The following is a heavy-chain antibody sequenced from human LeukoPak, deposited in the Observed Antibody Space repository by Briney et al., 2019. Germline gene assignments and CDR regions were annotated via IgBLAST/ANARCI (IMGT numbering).Heavy chain of an antibody. CDR2: ISAYNGNT. J-gene: IGHJ4*02. V-gene: IGHV1-18*01. CDR3: ARDEQYCSSTSCYPNY. Sequence: ASVKVSCKASGYTFTSYGISWVRQAPGQGLEWMGWISAYNGNTNYAQKLQGRVTMTTDTSTSTAYMELRSLRSDDTAVYYCARDEQYCSSTSCYPNYWGQGTLVTVSS. D-gene: IGHD2-2*01. CDR1: GYTFTSYG.